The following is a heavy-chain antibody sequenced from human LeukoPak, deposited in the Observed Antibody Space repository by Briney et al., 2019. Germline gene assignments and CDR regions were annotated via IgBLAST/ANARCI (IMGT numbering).Heavy chain of an antibody. CDR1: GGSISSGGNS. CDR2: IYHSGST. Sequence: SQTLSLTCAVSGGSISSGGNSWSWIRQPPGKGLEWIAYIYHSGSTYYNPSLKSRVTISVDRYKNQFSLKLSSVTAADTAVYYCARLVVAYWYFDLWGRGTLVTVSS. D-gene: IGHD2-21*01. V-gene: IGHV4-30-2*01. J-gene: IGHJ2*01. CDR3: ARLVVAYWYFDL.